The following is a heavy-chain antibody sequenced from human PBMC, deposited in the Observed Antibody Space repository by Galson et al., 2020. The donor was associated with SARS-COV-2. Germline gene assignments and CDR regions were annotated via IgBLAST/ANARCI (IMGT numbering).Heavy chain of an antibody. J-gene: IGHJ4*02. CDR1: GFTFSSYG. Sequence: QAGGSLRLSCAASGFTFSSYGMHWVRQAPGKGLEWVAVISYDGSNKYYADSVKGRFTISRDNSKNTLYLQMNSLRAEDTAVYYCASAYSGSYVGYFDYWGQGTLVTVSS. CDR3: ASAYSGSYVGYFDY. D-gene: IGHD1-26*01. V-gene: IGHV3-30*03. CDR2: ISYDGSNK.